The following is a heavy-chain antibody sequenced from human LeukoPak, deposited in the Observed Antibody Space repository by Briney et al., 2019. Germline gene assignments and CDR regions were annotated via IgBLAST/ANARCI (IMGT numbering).Heavy chain of an antibody. V-gene: IGHV3-74*01. CDR1: GFTFSSYA. Sequence: PGGSLRLSCAASGFTFSSYAMYWVRQAPGKGLLWVSRINTGGSSTSYADSVKGRFTISRDNAKNTLYLQMNSLRAEDTAVYYCARGPWSFDYWGQGTLVTVSS. CDR2: INTGGSST. CDR3: ARGPWSFDY. J-gene: IGHJ4*02.